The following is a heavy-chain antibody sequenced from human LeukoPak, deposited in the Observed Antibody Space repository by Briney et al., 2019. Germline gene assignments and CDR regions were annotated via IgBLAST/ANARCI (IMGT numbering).Heavy chain of an antibody. Sequence: QPGGSLRLSCAASGFTFSSYGMPWVRQAPGKGLEWVAFIRYDGSNKYYADSVKGRFTISRDNSKNTLYLQMNSLRAEDTAVYYCAKETYDILTGFDYWGQGTLVTVSS. J-gene: IGHJ4*02. CDR3: AKETYDILTGFDY. CDR2: IRYDGSNK. V-gene: IGHV3-30*02. D-gene: IGHD3-9*01. CDR1: GFTFSSYG.